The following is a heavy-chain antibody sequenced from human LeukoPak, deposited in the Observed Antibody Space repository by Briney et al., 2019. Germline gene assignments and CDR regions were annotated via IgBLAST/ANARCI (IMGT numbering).Heavy chain of an antibody. CDR1: GGSFSGYC. CDR3: AWLAYSSGWYYFDY. D-gene: IGHD6-19*01. Sequence: SETLSLTCAVYGGSFSGYCWSWIRQPPGKGLEWIGEINHSGSTNYNPSLKSRVTISVDTSKNQFSLKLSSVTAADTAVYYCAWLAYSSGWYYFDYWGQGTLVTVSS. CDR2: INHSGST. V-gene: IGHV4-34*01. J-gene: IGHJ4*02.